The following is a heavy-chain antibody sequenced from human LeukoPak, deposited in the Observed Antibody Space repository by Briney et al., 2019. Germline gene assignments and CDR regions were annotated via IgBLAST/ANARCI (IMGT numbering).Heavy chain of an antibody. Sequence: GGSPRLSCAASGFTLGSDAMSWVLQAPGKGPEWVSAISADGGSTYYADSVKGRFSISRDTSKNTLYLQMNSLRVEDTAVYYCAISSYGSGPYYYGMDVWGQGTTVTVSS. CDR3: AISSYGSGPYYYGMDV. J-gene: IGHJ6*02. CDR1: GFTLGSDA. V-gene: IGHV3-23*01. D-gene: IGHD3-10*01. CDR2: ISADGGST.